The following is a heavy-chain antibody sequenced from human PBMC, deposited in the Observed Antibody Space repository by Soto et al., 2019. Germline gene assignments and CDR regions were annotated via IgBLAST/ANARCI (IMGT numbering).Heavy chain of an antibody. D-gene: IGHD4-4*01. V-gene: IGHV4-39*01. Sequence: SETLSLTCTVSGGSISSSSYYWGWIRQPPGKGLEWIGSIYYSGSTYYNPSLKSRVTISVDTSKNQFSLKLSSVTAADTAVYYCARHEEGDYSNYWGQGTLVTVSS. J-gene: IGHJ4*02. CDR3: ARHEEGDYSNY. CDR1: GGSISSSSYY. CDR2: IYYSGST.